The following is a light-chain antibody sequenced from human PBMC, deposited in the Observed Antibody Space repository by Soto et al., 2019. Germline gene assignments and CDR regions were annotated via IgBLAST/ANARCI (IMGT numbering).Light chain of an antibody. J-gene: IGKJ1*01. Sequence: DIQMTQSPSSLSASVGDRVTVTCRASQGISYYLAWYQQKPGKVPQLLVYAASTLQSGVPSRFSGSGSGTEFTLTISSLQPDDFATYYCQQYNSYSRTFGQGTKVDIK. CDR1: QGISYY. CDR3: QQYNSYSRT. V-gene: IGKV1-27*01. CDR2: AAS.